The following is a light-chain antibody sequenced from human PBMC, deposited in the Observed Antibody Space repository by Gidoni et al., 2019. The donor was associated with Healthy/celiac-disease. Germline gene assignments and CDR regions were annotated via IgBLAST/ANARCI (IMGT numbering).Light chain of an antibody. J-gene: IGKJ2*01. CDR3: QQYNSYLYT. V-gene: IGKV1-5*03. Sequence: DIQMTQSPSTLSASVGDRVTITCRASPSISSWLAWYQQKPGKAPKLLIYKASSLESGVPSRFSGIGSGTEFTLTISSLQPDDFATYYCQQYNSYLYTYXQXTKLXIK. CDR2: KAS. CDR1: PSISSW.